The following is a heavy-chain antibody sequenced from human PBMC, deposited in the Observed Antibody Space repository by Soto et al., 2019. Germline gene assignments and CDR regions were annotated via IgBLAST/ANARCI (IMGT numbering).Heavy chain of an antibody. J-gene: IGHJ6*02. D-gene: IGHD7-27*01. CDR2: IYCDDDK. Sequence: QITLKESGPTLVKPTQTLTLTCTFSGFSLSTSGVGVGWIRQPPGKALEWLALIYCDDDKRYSPSLKSRLTITKDTSKHHVVLTMTNMYPVDTATYYCSHSLPPWGGMDVWGPGTTFTVSS. CDR1: GFSLSTSGVG. V-gene: IGHV2-5*02. CDR3: SHSLPPWGGMDV.